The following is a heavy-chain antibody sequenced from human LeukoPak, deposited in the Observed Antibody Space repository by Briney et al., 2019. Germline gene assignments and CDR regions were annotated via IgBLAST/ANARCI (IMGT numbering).Heavy chain of an antibody. D-gene: IGHD1-26*01. CDR1: GFTFHQYA. J-gene: IGHJ4*02. V-gene: IGHV3-9*01. CDR2: ICWNSGSL. CDR3: GRDSTPRWNCGARFDC. Sequence: GRSLRLSCAGSGFTFHQYAMHWVRQVPGKGLEWVLGICWNSGSLGYVDSVKRGFTISRHYAKNSLYLHMNTVRSEAKALDYCGRDSTPRWNCGARFDCWGQGILVTVSS.